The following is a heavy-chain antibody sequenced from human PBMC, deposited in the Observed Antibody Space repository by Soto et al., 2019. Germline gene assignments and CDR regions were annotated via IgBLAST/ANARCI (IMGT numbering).Heavy chain of an antibody. CDR2: ISYDGSNK. V-gene: IGHV3-30*18. J-gene: IGHJ4*02. CDR3: AKDRSGWNGPYYYGSETYYFDY. Sequence: GGSLRLSCAASGFTFSSYGMHWVRQAPGKGLEWVAVISYDGSNKYYADSVKGRFTISRDNSKNTLYLQMNSLRAEDTAVYYCAKDRSGWNGPYYYGSETYYFDYWGQGTLVTVSS. D-gene: IGHD3-10*01. CDR1: GFTFSSYG.